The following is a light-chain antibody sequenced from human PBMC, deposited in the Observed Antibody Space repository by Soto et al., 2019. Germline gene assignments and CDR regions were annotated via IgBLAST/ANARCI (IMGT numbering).Light chain of an antibody. CDR2: DAS. CDR3: QQRSNWPG. Sequence: EIVLTQSPATLSLSPGERATLSCRASQSVSSYLAWYQQKPGQAPRLLIYDASNRATGIPARFSGSGSGTDFALTISILEPEDLAVYYCQQRSNWPGFGGGTKVEIK. J-gene: IGKJ4*02. V-gene: IGKV3-11*01. CDR1: QSVSSY.